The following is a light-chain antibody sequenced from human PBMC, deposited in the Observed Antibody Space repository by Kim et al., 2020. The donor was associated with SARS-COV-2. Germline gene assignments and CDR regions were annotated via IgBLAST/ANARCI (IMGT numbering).Light chain of an antibody. CDR3: YSAADNNWL. Sequence: SYELTQPSSVSVSPGQTARITCSGDVLAKRYARWFQQKPGQAPLLVIYKDSKRPSGIPERFSGSSSGTTVTLTISGAQVEDEADYYCYSAADNNWLFGGGTKVTV. CDR1: VLAKRY. CDR2: KDS. V-gene: IGLV3-27*01. J-gene: IGLJ3*02.